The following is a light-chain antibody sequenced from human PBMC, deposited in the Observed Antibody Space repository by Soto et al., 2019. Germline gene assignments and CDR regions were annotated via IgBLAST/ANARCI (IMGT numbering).Light chain of an antibody. CDR2: SAS. CDR3: PHFVGSSYT. CDR1: QSVSRSY. J-gene: IGKJ2*01. V-gene: IGKV3-20*01. Sequence: ESVLTQSPGTLSLSPGERATLSFRASQSVSRSYLAWYQQKPGQAPMLLIYSASSWATDIPYRFSGSGAGTDFTLTISRMEPEDFAVYYCPHFVGSSYTVGQGTKLEIK.